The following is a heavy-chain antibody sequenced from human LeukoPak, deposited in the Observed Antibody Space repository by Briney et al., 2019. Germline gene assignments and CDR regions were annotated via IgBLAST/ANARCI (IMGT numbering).Heavy chain of an antibody. CDR3: ARTYYYDSSGYYPWGFESYFDY. CDR2: IIPIFGTA. V-gene: IGHV1-69*13. D-gene: IGHD3-22*01. J-gene: IGHJ4*02. Sequence: SVKVSCKASGGTFSSYAISWVRQAPGQGLEWMGGIIPIFGTANYAQKFQGRVTITADESTSTAYMGLSSLRSEDTAVYYCARTYYYDSSGYYPWGFESYFDYWGQGTLVTVSS. CDR1: GGTFSSYA.